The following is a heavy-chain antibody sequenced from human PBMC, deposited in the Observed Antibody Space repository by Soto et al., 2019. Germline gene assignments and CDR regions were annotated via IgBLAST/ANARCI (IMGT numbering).Heavy chain of an antibody. CDR3: ARDYQVGATKASLYYYGMDV. CDR1: GFTFSSYW. CDR2: INSDGSST. Sequence: GGSLRLSCAASGFTFSSYWMHWVRQAPGKGLVWVSRINSDGSSTSYADSVKGRFTISRDNAKNTLYLQMNSLRAEDTAVYYCARDYQVGATKASLYYYGMDVWGQGTTVTVSS. J-gene: IGHJ6*02. V-gene: IGHV3-74*01. D-gene: IGHD1-26*01.